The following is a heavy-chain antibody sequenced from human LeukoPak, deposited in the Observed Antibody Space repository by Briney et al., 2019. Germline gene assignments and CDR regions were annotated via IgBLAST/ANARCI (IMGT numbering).Heavy chain of an antibody. CDR2: TYYRSKWYN. D-gene: IGHD2-15*01. CDR3: ARVVGYCSGGSCYDNWFDP. CDR1: GDSVSSNSAA. V-gene: IGHV6-1*01. Sequence: SQTLSLTCAISGDSVSSNSAAWNWIRQSPSRGLEWLGRTYYRSKWYNDYAVSVRSRITINPDTSKNQFSLQLSSVSPEDTAVYYCARVVGYCSGGSCYDNWFDPWGQGTLVTVSS. J-gene: IGHJ5*02.